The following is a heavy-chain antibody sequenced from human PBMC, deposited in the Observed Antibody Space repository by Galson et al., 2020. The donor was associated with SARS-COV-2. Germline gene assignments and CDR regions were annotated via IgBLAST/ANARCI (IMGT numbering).Heavy chain of an antibody. CDR3: ARGLLFDFDY. V-gene: IGHV3-30*03. J-gene: IGHJ4*02. Sequence: SCAASGFTFSSYGMHWVRQAPGKGLEWVAVISYDGSNKYYADSVKGRFTISRDNSKNTLYLQMNSLRAEDTAVYYCARGLLFDFDYWGQGTLVTVSS. CDR2: ISYDGSNK. D-gene: IGHD3-3*01. CDR1: GFTFSSYG.